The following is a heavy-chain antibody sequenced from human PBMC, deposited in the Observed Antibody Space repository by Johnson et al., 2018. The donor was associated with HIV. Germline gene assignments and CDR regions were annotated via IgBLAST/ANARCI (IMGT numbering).Heavy chain of an antibody. D-gene: IGHD3-22*01. V-gene: IGHV3-23*04. Sequence: VQLVESGGGSVQPGGSLRLSCAASGFSFSSYALTWVRQAPGKGLEWVSGISGSGVSTYYADSVKGRFTISRDNSKDTLFLQMDSLRPEDTAVYYCAGQEGSGYYGGAFDIWGPGTMVTVSS. CDR3: AGQEGSGYYGGAFDI. CDR1: GFSFSSYA. CDR2: ISGSGVST. J-gene: IGHJ3*02.